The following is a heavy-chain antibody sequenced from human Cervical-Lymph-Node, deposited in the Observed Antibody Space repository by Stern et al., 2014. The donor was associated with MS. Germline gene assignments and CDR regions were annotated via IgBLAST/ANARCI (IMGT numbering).Heavy chain of an antibody. CDR1: GGTFSNYA. J-gene: IGHJ6*02. V-gene: IGHV1-69*01. D-gene: IGHD2-15*01. CDR3: ARDHCFHCNGRSCCAMDV. Sequence: VQLVESGAEVKKSGSSVKVSCMASGGTFSNYAISWVRQAPGLGLEWMGGFIPIFGTAHYAQKFQGRVTITVDESTSTAYMELSSLRSEDTAVYYCARDHCFHCNGRSCCAMDVWGQGTSVIVSS. CDR2: FIPIFGTA.